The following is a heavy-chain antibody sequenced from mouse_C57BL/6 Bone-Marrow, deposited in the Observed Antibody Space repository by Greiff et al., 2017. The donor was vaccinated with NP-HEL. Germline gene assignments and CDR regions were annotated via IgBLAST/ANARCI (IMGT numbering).Heavy chain of an antibody. CDR3: ASKGDSSGYVGYAMDY. CDR2: IFPGSGST. J-gene: IGHJ4*01. CDR1: GYTFTDYY. D-gene: IGHD3-2*02. V-gene: IGHV1-75*01. Sequence: QVQLKQSGPELVKPGASVKISCKASGYTFTDYYINWVKQRPGQGLEWIGWIFPGSGSTYYNEKFKGKATLTVDKSSSTAYMLLSSLTSEDSAVYFCASKGDSSGYVGYAMDYWGQGTSVTVSS.